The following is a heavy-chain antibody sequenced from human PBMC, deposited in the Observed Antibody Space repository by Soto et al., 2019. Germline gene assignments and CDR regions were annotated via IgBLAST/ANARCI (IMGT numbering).Heavy chain of an antibody. CDR2: INHSGST. CDR1: GGSFSGYY. Sequence: QVQLQQWGAGLLKPSETLSLTCAVYGGSFSGYYWSWIRQPPGKGLEWIGEINHSGSTNYNPSLKSRVTISVDTSKNQFSLKLSSVTAADTAVYYCARVSFSGGSVDYWGQGTLVTVSS. D-gene: IGHD3-10*01. V-gene: IGHV4-34*01. CDR3: ARVSFSGGSVDY. J-gene: IGHJ4*02.